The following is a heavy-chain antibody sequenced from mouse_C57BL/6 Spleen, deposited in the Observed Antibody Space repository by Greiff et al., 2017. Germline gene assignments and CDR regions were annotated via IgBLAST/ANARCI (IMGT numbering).Heavy chain of an antibody. CDR3: ARVLDSSGYYYAMDY. CDR1: GFTFSDYY. V-gene: IGHV5-16*01. D-gene: IGHD3-2*02. J-gene: IGHJ4*01. CDR2: INYDGSST. Sequence: DVKLVESEGGLVQPGSSMKLSCTASGFTFSDYYMAWVRQVPEKGLEWVANINYDGSSTYYLDSLKSRFIISRDNAKNILYLQMSSLKSEDTATYYCARVLDSSGYYYAMDYWGQGTSITVSS.